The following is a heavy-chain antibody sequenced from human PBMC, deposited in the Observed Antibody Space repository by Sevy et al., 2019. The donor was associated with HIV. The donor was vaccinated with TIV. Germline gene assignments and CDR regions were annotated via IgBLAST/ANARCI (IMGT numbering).Heavy chain of an antibody. D-gene: IGHD5-18*01. CDR3: VREVLGGYSYSLDY. CDR2: MKQDGSEE. Sequence: GGSLRLSCAASGFSFSIYWMSWVRQAPGKGLEWVATMKQDGSEEDYVDSVKGRFTISRDNAKNSLFLQMNSLSAEDTAVYYCVREVLGGYSYSLDYWGHGTLVTVSS. V-gene: IGHV3-7*01. CDR1: GFSFSIYW. J-gene: IGHJ4*01.